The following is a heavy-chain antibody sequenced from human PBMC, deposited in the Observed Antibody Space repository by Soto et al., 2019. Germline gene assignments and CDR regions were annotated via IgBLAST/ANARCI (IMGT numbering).Heavy chain of an antibody. D-gene: IGHD6-19*01. CDR1: GGSISSSSYY. CDR2: IYYSGST. J-gene: IGHJ6*02. V-gene: IGHV4-39*01. CDR3: ATQESAVAGTLGYYYYGMDV. Sequence: PSETLSLTCPVSGGSISSSSYYWGWIRQPPGKGLEWIGSIYYSGSTYYNPSLKSRVTISVDTSKNQFSLKLSSVTAADTAVYYCATQESAVAGTLGYYYYGMDVWGQGTTVTVSS.